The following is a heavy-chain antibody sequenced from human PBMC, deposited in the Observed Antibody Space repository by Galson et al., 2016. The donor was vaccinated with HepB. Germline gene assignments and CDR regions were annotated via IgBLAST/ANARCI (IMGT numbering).Heavy chain of an antibody. CDR1: GFIFKDYA. Sequence: SLRLSCAVSGFIFKDYAMHWVRQAPGKGLEWASSISWNSGSIGYADSVKGRFTISRDNARNSLYLQMNSLRAEDTASYYCAQDKASMSVGATNFQHWGQGTLVTVSS. D-gene: IGHD1-26*01. J-gene: IGHJ1*01. CDR3: AQDKASMSVGATNFQH. V-gene: IGHV3-9*01. CDR2: ISWNSGSI.